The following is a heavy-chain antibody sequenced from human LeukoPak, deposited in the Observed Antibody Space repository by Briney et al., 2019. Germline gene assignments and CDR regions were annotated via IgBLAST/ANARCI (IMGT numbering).Heavy chain of an antibody. Sequence: ASVKVSCKASGYTFTSYGISWVRQAPGQGLEWMGWISAYNGNTNYAQKLQGRVTMTTDTSTSTAYMELSSLRSEDTAVYYCARGRSGDGTDDAFDIWGQGTMVTVSS. CDR3: ARGRSGDGTDDAFDI. CDR1: GYTFTSYG. CDR2: ISAYNGNT. D-gene: IGHD7-27*01. J-gene: IGHJ3*02. V-gene: IGHV1-18*01.